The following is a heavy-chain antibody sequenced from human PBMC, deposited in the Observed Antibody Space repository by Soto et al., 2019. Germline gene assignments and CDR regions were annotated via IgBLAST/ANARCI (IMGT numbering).Heavy chain of an antibody. CDR3: ARGHSTDCSNGVCSFFYNHEMDV. D-gene: IGHD2-8*01. V-gene: IGHV1-2*04. CDR1: GYSFTDHH. Sequence: ASVKVSCKASGYSFTDHHIHWVRQAPGQGLEWLGRINPKSGGTSTAQKFQGWVTMTRDRSISTVYMELTRLRSDDMAVYFCARGHSTDCSNGVCSFFYNHEMDVWGQGTTVTVSS. CDR2: INPKSGGT. J-gene: IGHJ6*02.